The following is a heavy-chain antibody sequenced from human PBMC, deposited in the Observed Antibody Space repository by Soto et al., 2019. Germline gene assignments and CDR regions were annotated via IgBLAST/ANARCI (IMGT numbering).Heavy chain of an antibody. V-gene: IGHV3-74*01. CDR2: IKSDGSRT. CDR1: GFTFSKYW. J-gene: IGHJ6*02. D-gene: IGHD2-8*01. Sequence: EVQLVESGGGLVQPGGSLRLSGAASGFTFSKYWMHWVRQAPGKGLVWVSRIKSDGSRTDYADSVKGRFTISRDNAENTLYLQMNSLRAEDTAVYYCARDGDTVLTVSGIVDDGMDVWGQGTTVTVSS. CDR3: ARDGDTVLTVSGIVDDGMDV.